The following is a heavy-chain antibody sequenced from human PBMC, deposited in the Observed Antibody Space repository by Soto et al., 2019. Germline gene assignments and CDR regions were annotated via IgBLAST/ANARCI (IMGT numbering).Heavy chain of an antibody. CDR1: GGTFSSYA. Sequence: SVKVSCKASGGTFSSYAISWVRQAPGQGLEWMGGIIPIFGTANYAQKFQGRVTITADESTSTAYMELSSLRSEDTAVYYCARDQFQLELPDYYYYIDVWGKGTTVTVSS. CDR2: IIPIFGTA. J-gene: IGHJ6*03. CDR3: ARDQFQLELPDYYYYIDV. V-gene: IGHV1-69*13. D-gene: IGHD1-1*01.